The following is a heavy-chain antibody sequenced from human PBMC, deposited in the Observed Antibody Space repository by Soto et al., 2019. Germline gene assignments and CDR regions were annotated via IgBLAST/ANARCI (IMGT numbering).Heavy chain of an antibody. D-gene: IGHD6-19*01. V-gene: IGHV1-3*01. J-gene: IGHJ4*02. CDR2: INAGNGNT. Sequence: ASVKVSCKASGYTFTSYAMHWVRQAPGQRLEWMGWINAGNGNTKYSQKFQGRVTITRDTSASTAYMELSSLRSEDTAVYYCARGGQWLVPVDYWGQGTQVTVSS. CDR3: ARGGQWLVPVDY. CDR1: GYTFTSYA.